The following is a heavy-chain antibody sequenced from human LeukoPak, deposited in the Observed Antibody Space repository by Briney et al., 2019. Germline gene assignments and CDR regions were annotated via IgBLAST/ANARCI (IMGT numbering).Heavy chain of an antibody. CDR2: ISYDGSNK. CDR1: GFTFSSYA. V-gene: IGHV3-30-3*01. J-gene: IGHJ6*02. D-gene: IGHD4-17*01. CDR3: ASLTTVTPKIRGYYYGMDV. Sequence: GGSLRLSCAASGFTFSSYAMHWVRQAPGKGLEWVAVISYDGSNKYYADSVKGRFTISRDNSKNTLYLQMNSLRAEDTAVYYCASLTTVTPKIRGYYYGMDVWGQGTTVTVSS.